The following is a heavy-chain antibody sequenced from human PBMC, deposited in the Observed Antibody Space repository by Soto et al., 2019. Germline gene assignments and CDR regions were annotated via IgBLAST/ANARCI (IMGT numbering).Heavy chain of an antibody. J-gene: IGHJ4*02. Sequence: QVQLVQSGAEVKKPGASVKVSCKASGYTFVAFDITWVRQASGQGLEWVGWVNPDTGDTAYKREFQGRLSMTRDTSINTVYMELSSLTPDDTAMYFCVRQAGGASTPGDDYWGPGTLVTVSP. V-gene: IGHV1-8*01. D-gene: IGHD2-15*01. CDR1: GYTFVAFD. CDR3: VRQAGGASTPGDDY. CDR2: VNPDTGDT.